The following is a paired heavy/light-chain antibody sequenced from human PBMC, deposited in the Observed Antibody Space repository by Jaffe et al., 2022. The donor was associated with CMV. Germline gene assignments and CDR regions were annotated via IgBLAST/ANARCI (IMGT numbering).Heavy chain of an antibody. Sequence: QVTLRESGPALVKPTQTLTLTCTFSGFSLSTSGMCVSWIRQPPGKALEWLALIDWDDDTYYSTSLKTRLTISRDTSENQVVLRVINMDPLDTATYYCARSDSRAWFDYWGQGTLVTVSS. CDR3: ARSDSRAWFDY. D-gene: IGHD6-19*01. CDR1: GFSLSTSGMC. J-gene: IGHJ4*02. CDR2: IDWDDDT. V-gene: IGHV2-70*01.
Light chain of an antibody. CDR3: QQYNSWT. Sequence: DIQVTQSPSTLSASVGDRVTITCRASQTISNWLAWYQQKPGKAPELLIYKASTLESGVPSRFSGSGSGTDFTLTISSLQPEDFATYYCQQYNSWTFGQGTKVEIK. CDR1: QTISNW. CDR2: KAS. J-gene: IGKJ1*01. V-gene: IGKV1-5*03.